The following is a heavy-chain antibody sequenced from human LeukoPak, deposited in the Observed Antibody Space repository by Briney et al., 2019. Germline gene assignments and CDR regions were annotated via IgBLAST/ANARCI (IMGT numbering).Heavy chain of an antibody. D-gene: IGHD3-16*02. J-gene: IGHJ5*02. CDR2: INPSGSST. Sequence: ASVKVSCKASGYSFTSHYMHWVRQAPGQGLEWMGLINPSGSSTIYAQKFQGRVTMTRDMSTTTDYMELSSLRSEDTAVYYCARDNSVGDIAWWFDPWGQGTLVTVSS. V-gene: IGHV1-46*01. CDR3: ARDNSVGDIAWWFDP. CDR1: GYSFTSHY.